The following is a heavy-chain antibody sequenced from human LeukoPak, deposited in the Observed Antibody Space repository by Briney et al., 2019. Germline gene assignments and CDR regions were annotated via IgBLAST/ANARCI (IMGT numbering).Heavy chain of an antibody. Sequence: GGSLRLSCAASGFTVSSNYMSWVRQAPGKGLEWVSVIYSGGSTYYADSVKGRFTISRDNSKNTLYLQMNSLRAEDTAVYYCAKDAIVVVPAAPTELYYYYYMDVWGKGTTVTVSS. J-gene: IGHJ6*03. CDR1: GFTVSSNY. CDR3: AKDAIVVVPAAPTELYYYYYMDV. CDR2: IYSGGST. V-gene: IGHV3-53*05. D-gene: IGHD2-2*01.